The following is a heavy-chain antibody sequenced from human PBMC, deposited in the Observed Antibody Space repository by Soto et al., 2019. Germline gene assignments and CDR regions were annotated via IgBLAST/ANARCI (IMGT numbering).Heavy chain of an antibody. D-gene: IGHD2-15*01. CDR3: ARGQEGVVATH. Sequence: QVQLQQWGAGLLKPSETLSLTCAVNGGSFTGYYWSWVRQPPGKGIEWIGEIKDGGSTNYSPSLRSRVTISADTSKRQLSLKVTSVTAADTAVYYCARGQEGVVATHWDQGSLVTVSS. J-gene: IGHJ4*02. CDR1: GGSFTGYY. V-gene: IGHV4-34*01. CDR2: IKDGGST.